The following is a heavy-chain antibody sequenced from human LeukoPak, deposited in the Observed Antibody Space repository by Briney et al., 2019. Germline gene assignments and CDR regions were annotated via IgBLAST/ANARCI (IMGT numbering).Heavy chain of an antibody. CDR2: INHSGST. V-gene: IGHV4-34*01. J-gene: IGHJ4*02. CDR1: GGSFNGSY. D-gene: IGHD4-17*01. CDR3: ARGPDYAKTGY. Sequence: PSETLSLTCAVYGGSFNGSYWSWIRQPPGKGLEWIGHINHSGSTNYNPSLKSRVTISLDTSKNQFSLRLSSVTAADTAVYYCARGPDYAKTGYWGQGTLVTVSS.